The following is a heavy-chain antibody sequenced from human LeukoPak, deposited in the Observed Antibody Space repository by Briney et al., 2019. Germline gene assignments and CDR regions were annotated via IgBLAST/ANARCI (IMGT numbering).Heavy chain of an antibody. J-gene: IGHJ4*02. Sequence: GRSLRLSCAASGFNFRSYEMNWVRQAPGKGLEWVSYISNTDETRTYADSVKGRFTISRDNAKNSLHLEMNSLSAEDTAVYYCAKMGRKQWLAYYFDDWGQGTLVIVSS. CDR3: AKMGRKQWLAYYFDD. D-gene: IGHD6-19*01. CDR2: ISNTDETR. V-gene: IGHV3-48*03. CDR1: GFNFRSYE.